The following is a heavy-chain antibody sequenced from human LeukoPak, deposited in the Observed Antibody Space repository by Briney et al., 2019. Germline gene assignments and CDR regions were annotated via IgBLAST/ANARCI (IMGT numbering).Heavy chain of an antibody. CDR2: IYHSGST. D-gene: IGHD3-22*01. V-gene: IGHV4-38-2*02. Sequence: PSETLSLTCTVSGYSISSGYYWGWIRQPPGKGLEWIGSIYHSGSTYYNPSLKSRVTISVDTSKNQFSLKLSSVTAADTAVYYCARLNYYDSSAVYWGQGTLVTVSS. CDR3: ARLNYYDSSAVY. CDR1: GYSISSGYY. J-gene: IGHJ4*02.